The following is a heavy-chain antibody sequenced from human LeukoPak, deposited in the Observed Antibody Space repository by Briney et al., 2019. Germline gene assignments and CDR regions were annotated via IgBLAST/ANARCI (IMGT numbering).Heavy chain of an antibody. CDR1: GLTFRNYA. CDR3: AKARTGIAVVSAIDY. J-gene: IGHJ4*02. V-gene: IGHV3-23*01. CDR2: TSDSGGST. D-gene: IGHD2-21*02. Sequence: PGGSLRLSCAASGLTFRNYAMSWVRQAPGKGLEWVSGTSDSGGSTHYADSVKGRFTISRDNSKNTLYLQMNSLRAEDTAVYFCAKARTGIAVVSAIDYWGQGTLVSVSS.